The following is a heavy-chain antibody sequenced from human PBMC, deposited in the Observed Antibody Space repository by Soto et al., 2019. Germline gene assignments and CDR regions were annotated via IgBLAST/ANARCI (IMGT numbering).Heavy chain of an antibody. D-gene: IGHD5-18*01. V-gene: IGHV4-59*12. J-gene: IGHJ5*02. Sequence: PSETLSLTCTVSGGSISSYYWSWIRQSPGKGLEWIGYIYYSGSTNYNPSLKSRVTISVDTSKNQFSLKLSSVTAADTAVYYCARGIQGSHWFAPWGQGTLVTVSS. CDR3: ARGIQGSHWFAP. CDR1: GGSISSYY. CDR2: IYYSGST.